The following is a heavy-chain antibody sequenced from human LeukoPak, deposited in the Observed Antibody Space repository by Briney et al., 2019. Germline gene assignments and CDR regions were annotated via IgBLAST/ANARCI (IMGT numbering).Heavy chain of an antibody. CDR2: IYYSGST. Sequence: PSETLSLTCIVSGGSISSYYWSWIRQPPGKGLEWIGYIYYSGSTNYNPSLKSRVTISVDTSKNQFSLNLSSVTAADTAVYYCAKDTCGGSCYDWFDPWGQGTLVTVSS. D-gene: IGHD2-15*01. CDR3: AKDTCGGSCYDWFDP. V-gene: IGHV4-59*12. CDR1: GGSISSYY. J-gene: IGHJ5*02.